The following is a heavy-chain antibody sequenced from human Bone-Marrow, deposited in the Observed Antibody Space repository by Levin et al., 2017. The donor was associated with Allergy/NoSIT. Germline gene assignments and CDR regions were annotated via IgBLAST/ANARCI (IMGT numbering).Heavy chain of an antibody. D-gene: IGHD6-19*01. CDR1: SGSISSSSHH. CDR3: ARHFRGSSGYYPFDD. Sequence: QTLSLTCTVSSGSISSSSHHWGWIRQPPGKGLEWIGSIYFTGSTRYNPSLKSRVTISVDTSRNQFSLRLTSVTAADTAVYYCARHFRGSSGYYPFDDWGQGTLVTVSS. V-gene: IGHV4-39*01. CDR2: IYFTGST. J-gene: IGHJ4*02.